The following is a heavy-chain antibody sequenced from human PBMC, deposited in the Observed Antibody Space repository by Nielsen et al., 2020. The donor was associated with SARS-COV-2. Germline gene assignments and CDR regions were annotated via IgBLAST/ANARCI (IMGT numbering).Heavy chain of an antibody. V-gene: IGHV5-51*01. D-gene: IGHD3-3*01. CDR1: GYNFASHW. J-gene: IGHJ4*02. CDR2: IYPGDSDA. CDR3: ARHWDDFWSGYYNY. Sequence: GESLKISCQGSGYNFASHWIAWVRQMPGKGLDWMGIIYPGDSDARVSPSLQGQVTISADKSNSTAYLQWSSLKASDTAMYYCARHWDDFWSGYYNYWGQGTLVTVSS.